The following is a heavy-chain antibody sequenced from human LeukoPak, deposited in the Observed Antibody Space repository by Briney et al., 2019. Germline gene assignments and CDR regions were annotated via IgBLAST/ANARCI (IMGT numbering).Heavy chain of an antibody. Sequence: PGRSLRLSCAASGFTFSSYWMHWVRQAPGKGLVWVSRINSDGSSTSYADSVKGRFTISRDNAKNTLYLQMNSLRAEDTAVYYCARQTKIRIAAGTHYYYYYGMDVWGQGTTVTVSS. CDR3: ARQTKIRIAAGTHYYYYYGMDV. J-gene: IGHJ6*02. V-gene: IGHV3-74*01. D-gene: IGHD6-13*01. CDR1: GFTFSSYW. CDR2: INSDGSST.